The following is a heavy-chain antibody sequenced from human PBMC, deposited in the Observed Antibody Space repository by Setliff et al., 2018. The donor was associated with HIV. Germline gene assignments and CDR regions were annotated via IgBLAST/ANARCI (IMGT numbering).Heavy chain of an antibody. CDR1: GGSISSSGPGYY. D-gene: IGHD3-3*01. Sequence: LSLTCTVSGGSISSSGPGYYWGWVRQAPGGGPEWIGSVYYSGSTYYNPSLKSRVTISLDTSKNQLSLRLTSMTAADTAVYYCARSQPDTIFGVVIFDYWGQGKMVTVSS. CDR2: VYYSGST. CDR3: ARSQPDTIFGVVIFDY. J-gene: IGHJ4*02. V-gene: IGHV4-39*01.